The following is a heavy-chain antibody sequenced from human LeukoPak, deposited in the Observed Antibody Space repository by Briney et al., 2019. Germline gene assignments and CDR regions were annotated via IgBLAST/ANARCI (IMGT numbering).Heavy chain of an antibody. CDR3: TRDAYYYESSGHEWFDP. D-gene: IGHD3-22*01. V-gene: IGHV3-49*04. CDR1: GFSFGDYA. J-gene: IGHJ5*02. CDR2: IRSKAYGATT. Sequence: PGRSLRLSCISSGFSFGDYAMSWVRQAPGKGLEWVGFIRSKAYGATTEYAASVKGRFTISRDDSKSIAYLQMNSLKTEDTAVYYCTRDAYYYESSGHEWFDPWGQGTLVTVSS.